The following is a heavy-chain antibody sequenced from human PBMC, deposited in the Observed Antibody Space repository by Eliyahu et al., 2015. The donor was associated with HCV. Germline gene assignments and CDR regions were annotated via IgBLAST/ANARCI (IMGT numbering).Heavy chain of an antibody. V-gene: IGHV4-34*01. Sequence: QVQLQXWGAGLLXXSETLSXXCXVYGGSFSGYYWSWIRQPPGKGLEWIGEINHSGSTNYNPSLKSRVTISVDTSKNQFSLKLSSVTAADTAVYYCARGRLSAGRSSGLVPDYWGQGTLVTVSS. CDR2: INHSGST. CDR3: ARGRLSAGRSSGLVPDY. CDR1: GGSFSGYY. J-gene: IGHJ4*02. D-gene: IGHD6-6*01.